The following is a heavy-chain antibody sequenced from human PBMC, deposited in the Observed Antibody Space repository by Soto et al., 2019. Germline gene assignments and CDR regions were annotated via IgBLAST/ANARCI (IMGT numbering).Heavy chain of an antibody. J-gene: IGHJ4*02. CDR2: AYYRSVWNT. CDR3: ARDQSTVWFSWGFES. D-gene: IGHD2-15*01. V-gene: IGHV6-1*02. Sequence: QLQQSGPGLVRPSQPLSLTCVLSGGGVSDDSAAWTWIRQSPSRGLEWLGRAYYRSVWNTDYALSGNSRITISVGAARNQFSLRLSSGTPEDTAVYYCARDQSTVWFSWGFESWGQRTQVTVSS. CDR1: GGGVSDDSAA.